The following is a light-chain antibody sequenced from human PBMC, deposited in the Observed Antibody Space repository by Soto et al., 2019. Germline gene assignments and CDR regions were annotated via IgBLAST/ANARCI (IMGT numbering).Light chain of an antibody. CDR2: EAS. Sequence: DIQMTQSPSTLSGTVGDRVTITCRASQTISSWLAWYQQKPGTAPKLLIYEASTLHSGVPSRFTGSGSGTEFTLVISRLQPDDFANYYCQQYSSYSPYTFGQGTKVDNK. V-gene: IGKV1-5*03. J-gene: IGKJ2*01. CDR3: QQYSSYSPYT. CDR1: QTISSW.